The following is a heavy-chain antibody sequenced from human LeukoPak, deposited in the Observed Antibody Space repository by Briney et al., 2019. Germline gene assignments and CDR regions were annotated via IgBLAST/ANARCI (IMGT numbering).Heavy chain of an antibody. Sequence: PGGSLRLSCAASGFTFSSYAMHWVRQAPGKGLEWVAVISYDGSNKYYADSVKGRFTISRDNSKNTLYLQMNSLRAEDTAVYYCARDRGPYSGYSTSRTIDYWGQGTLVTVSS. CDR3: ARDRGPYSGYSTSRTIDY. D-gene: IGHD5-12*01. CDR1: GFTFSSYA. V-gene: IGHV3-30-3*01. CDR2: ISYDGSNK. J-gene: IGHJ4*02.